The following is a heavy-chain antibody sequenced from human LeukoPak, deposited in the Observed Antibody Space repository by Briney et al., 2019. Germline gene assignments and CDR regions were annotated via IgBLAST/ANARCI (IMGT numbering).Heavy chain of an antibody. CDR3: AGSMIVVVRDYYYYGMDV. Sequence: SEALSLTCTVSGGSINTYYWSWIRQPPGKGLEWIGYIYYSGSTNYNPSLKSRVTISVDTSKNQFSLKLSSVTAADTAVYYCAGSMIVVVRDYYYYGMDVWGQGTTVTVSS. V-gene: IGHV4-59*01. CDR2: IYYSGST. D-gene: IGHD3-22*01. J-gene: IGHJ6*02. CDR1: GGSINTYY.